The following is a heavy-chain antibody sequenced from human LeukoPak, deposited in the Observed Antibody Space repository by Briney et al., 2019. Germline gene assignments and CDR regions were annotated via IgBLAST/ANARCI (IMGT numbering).Heavy chain of an antibody. J-gene: IGHJ4*02. D-gene: IGHD3-22*01. Sequence: SVKVSCKASGGTFSSYAISWVRQARGQGLEWMGRIIPIFGIANYAQKFQGRVTITADKSTSTAYMELSSLRSEDTAVYYCARPLEAGGDDSLLGYWGQGTLVTVSS. CDR1: GGTFSSYA. CDR3: ARPLEAGGDDSLLGY. CDR2: IIPIFGIA. V-gene: IGHV1-69*04.